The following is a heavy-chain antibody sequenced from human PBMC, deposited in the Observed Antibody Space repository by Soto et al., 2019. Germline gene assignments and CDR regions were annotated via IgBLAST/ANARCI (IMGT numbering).Heavy chain of an antibody. V-gene: IGHV4-34*01. J-gene: IGHJ4*02. D-gene: IGHD1-26*01. Sequence: SETLSLTCAVYGGSFSGYYWNWLRQPPGEGLEWIGKIDKSGSTNYNPSLKSRVTISFDTPRSQFSLKLTPVTARDQHAYYCEKYSGRYWQCFDYWGQGTRVTVFS. CDR1: GGSFSGYY. CDR3: EKYSGRYWQCFDY. CDR2: IDKSGST.